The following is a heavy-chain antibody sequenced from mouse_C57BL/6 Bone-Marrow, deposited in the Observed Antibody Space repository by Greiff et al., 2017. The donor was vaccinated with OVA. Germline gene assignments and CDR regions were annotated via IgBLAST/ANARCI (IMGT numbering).Heavy chain of an antibody. CDR2: INHDGSST. CDR1: GFTFSDYY. J-gene: IGHJ3*01. V-gene: IGHV5-16*01. Sequence: EVKLMESEGGLVQPGSSMKLSCTASGFTFSDYYMAWVRQVPEKGLEWVANINHDGSSTYYLDSLKSRFILSRDNAKNILYLQMSSLKSEDTATYYCARGGGYHGFAYWGQGTLVTVSA. CDR3: ARGGGYHGFAY. D-gene: IGHD1-1*01.